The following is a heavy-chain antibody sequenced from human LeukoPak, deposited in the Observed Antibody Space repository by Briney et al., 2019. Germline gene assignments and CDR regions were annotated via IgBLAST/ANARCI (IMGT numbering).Heavy chain of an antibody. CDR1: GGSFSGYY. V-gene: IGHV4-59*01. CDR3: ARDNWNYGSSMDV. Sequence: SETLSLTCAVYGGSFSGYYWSWIRQPPGKGLEWIGYIYYSGSTNYNPSLKSRVTISVDTSRNQFSLKLSSVTAADTAVYHCARDNWNYGSSMDVWGQGTTVTVSS. CDR2: IYYSGST. J-gene: IGHJ6*02. D-gene: IGHD1-7*01.